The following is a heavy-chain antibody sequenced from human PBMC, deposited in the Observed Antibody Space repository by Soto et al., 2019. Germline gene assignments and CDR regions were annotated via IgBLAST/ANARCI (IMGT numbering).Heavy chain of an antibody. J-gene: IGHJ3*02. Sequence: GSPRLSFAASGLTFSDYYMSWIRQAPGKGLEWVSYITSSGSYTNYADSVKGRFTISRDNAKNSLYLQMNSLRAEDTAVYYCARDADILTGSDAFDIWGQGTMVTVSS. CDR2: ITSSGSYT. CDR1: GLTFSDYY. D-gene: IGHD3-9*01. CDR3: ARDADILTGSDAFDI. V-gene: IGHV3-11*05.